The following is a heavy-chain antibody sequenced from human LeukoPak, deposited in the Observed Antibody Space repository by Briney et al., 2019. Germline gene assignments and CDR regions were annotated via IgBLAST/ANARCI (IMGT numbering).Heavy chain of an antibody. CDR2: IYSGGST. J-gene: IGHJ4*02. D-gene: IGHD3-22*01. CDR3: ARVSYYDSSGYYFLSYVDY. CDR1: GFTVSSNY. V-gene: IGHV3-53*01. Sequence: GGSLRLSCAASGFTVSSNYMSWVRQAPGKGLEWVSVIYSGGSTYYADSVRGRFTISRDNSKNTLYLQMNSLGAEDTAVYYCARVSYYDSSGYYFLSYVDYWGQGTLVSVSS.